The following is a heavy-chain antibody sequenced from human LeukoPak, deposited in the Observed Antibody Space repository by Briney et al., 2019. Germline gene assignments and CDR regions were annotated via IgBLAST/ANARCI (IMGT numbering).Heavy chain of an antibody. CDR1: GFTFSSYG. J-gene: IGHJ4*02. CDR2: ISYDGSNK. Sequence: GGSLRLSCAASGFTFSSYGMHWVRQAPGKGLEWVAVISYDGSNKYYADSVKGRFTISRDNSKNTLYLQMNSLRAEDTAVYYCASPYDFWSGYTMGGFDHWGQGTLVTVSS. D-gene: IGHD3-3*01. CDR3: ASPYDFWSGYTMGGFDH. V-gene: IGHV3-30*03.